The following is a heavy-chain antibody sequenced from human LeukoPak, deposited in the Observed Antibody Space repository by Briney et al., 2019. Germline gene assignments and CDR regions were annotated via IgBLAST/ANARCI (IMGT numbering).Heavy chain of an antibody. D-gene: IGHD2-2*01. J-gene: IGHJ4*02. Sequence: TRGSLRLSCAASGFTFSYYTMHWVRQAPGKGRGWVASISSSTSSRHYSDSGKGRFSISRENAKSSLYLQMDSLRAEDTAVYYCATKTGSTSFIDDWGQGTLVTVSS. CDR1: GFTFSYYT. CDR3: ATKTGSTSFIDD. V-gene: IGHV3-21*04. CDR2: ISSSTSSR.